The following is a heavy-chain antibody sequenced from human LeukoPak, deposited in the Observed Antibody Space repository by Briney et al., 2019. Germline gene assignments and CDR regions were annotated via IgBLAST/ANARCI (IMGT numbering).Heavy chain of an antibody. V-gene: IGHV1-18*01. D-gene: IGHD3-10*01. CDR3: ASRVYGSGSYYNEN. CDR2: ISAYNGNT. Sequence: ASVKVSCKASGYTFTSYAMNWVRQAPGQGLEWMGWISAYNGNTNYAQKLQGRVTMTTDTSTSTAYMELSSLRSEDTAVYYCASRVYGSGSYYNENWGQGTLVTVSS. J-gene: IGHJ4*02. CDR1: GYTFTSYA.